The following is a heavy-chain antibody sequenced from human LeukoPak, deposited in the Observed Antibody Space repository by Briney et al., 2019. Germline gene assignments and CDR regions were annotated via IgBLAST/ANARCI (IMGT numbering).Heavy chain of an antibody. Sequence: GGSLRLSCAASGFTFSRYWMSWVRQAPGKGVEWVANMKEDGSEKYYVDSVKGRFTIPRDNAKNSLYLQMNSLRAEDTAVYYCARLRAFDIWGRGTMVTVSS. CDR1: GFTFSRYW. D-gene: IGHD2-21*02. V-gene: IGHV3-7*01. J-gene: IGHJ3*02. CDR2: MKEDGSEK. CDR3: ARLRAFDI.